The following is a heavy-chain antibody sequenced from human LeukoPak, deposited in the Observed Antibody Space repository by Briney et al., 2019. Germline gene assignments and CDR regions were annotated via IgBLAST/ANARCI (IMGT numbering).Heavy chain of an antibody. D-gene: IGHD7-27*01. CDR3: ARLELGPHRAYYYYYMDV. J-gene: IGHJ6*03. CDR2: ISSSGNTI. V-gene: IGHV3-48*03. CDR1: GFTFSSYE. Sequence: PGGSLRLSCAAPGFTFSSYEMNWVRQAPGKGLEWVSYISSSGNTIYYADSVKGRFTTSRDNTKNSLFLQMNSLRAEDTAVYYCARLELGPHRAYYYYYMDVWGKGTTVTVSS.